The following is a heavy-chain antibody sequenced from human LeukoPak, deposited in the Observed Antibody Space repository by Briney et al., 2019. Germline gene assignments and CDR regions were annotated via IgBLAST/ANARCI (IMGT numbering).Heavy chain of an antibody. Sequence: GGSLRLSCAASGFTLSSNWMHWVRQAPGKGLVWVSRINSDGSSTSYADSVKGRFTISRDNAKNTLYLQMNSLRAEDTAVYYCARVSGYSGSYYDIWGQGTMVTVS. V-gene: IGHV3-74*01. CDR1: GFTLSSNW. J-gene: IGHJ3*02. CDR3: ARVSGYSGSYYDI. D-gene: IGHD1-26*01. CDR2: INSDGSST.